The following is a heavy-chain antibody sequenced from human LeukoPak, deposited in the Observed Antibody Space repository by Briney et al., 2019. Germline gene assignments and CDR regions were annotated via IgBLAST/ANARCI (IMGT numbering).Heavy chain of an antibody. J-gene: IGHJ4*02. CDR3: AKSYSSTSCFDY. CDR1: GFTFSSYG. CDR2: ISYGGSNK. V-gene: IGHV3-30*18. Sequence: GGSLRLSCAASGFTFSSYGMHWVRQAPGKGLEWVAVISYGGSNKYYADSVKGRFTISRDNSKNTLYLQMNSLRAEDTAVYYCAKSYSSTSCFDYWGQGTLVTVSS. D-gene: IGHD2-2*01.